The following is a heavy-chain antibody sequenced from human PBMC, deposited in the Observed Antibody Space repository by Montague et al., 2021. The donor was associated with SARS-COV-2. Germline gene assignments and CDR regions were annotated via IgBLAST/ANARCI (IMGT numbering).Heavy chain of an antibody. Sequence: SETLSLTCTVSGDSMSGYYWSWVRQAPGTGLEWIGYIFYSGSTSXXPSLNSRVTISIDASKKQFSLKLTSVTAADTAVYFCAREGGTKSSHWWGAFDSWGRGTLVTVSS. CDR1: GDSMSGYY. CDR2: IFYSGST. J-gene: IGHJ5*01. V-gene: IGHV4-59*01. D-gene: IGHD2-15*01. CDR3: AREGGTKSSHWWGAFDS.